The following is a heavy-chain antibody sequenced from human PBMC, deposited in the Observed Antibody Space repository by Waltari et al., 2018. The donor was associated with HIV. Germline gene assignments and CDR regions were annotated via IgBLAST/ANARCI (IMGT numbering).Heavy chain of an antibody. CDR2: IIPLFGTA. Sequence: QVQLVQSGAEVKKPGSSVKVSCKASGGTFSSYAISWVRQAPGQGLEWMGGIIPLFGTANYAQKFQGRVTITADESTSTAYLELSSLRSEDTAVYYCATPIAAAGRRYYYGMDVWGQGTTVTVSS. V-gene: IGHV1-69*12. J-gene: IGHJ6*02. D-gene: IGHD6-13*01. CDR1: GGTFSSYA. CDR3: ATPIAAAGRRYYYGMDV.